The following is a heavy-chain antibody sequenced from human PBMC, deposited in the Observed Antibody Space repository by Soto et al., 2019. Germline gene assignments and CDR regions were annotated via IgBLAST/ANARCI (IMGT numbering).Heavy chain of an antibody. CDR2: IVVGSGNT. D-gene: IGHD3-10*01. CDR3: AAGYAVRGVNYYYGMDV. Sequence: ASVKVSCKASGFTFTSSAVQWVRQARGQRLEWKGWIVVGSGNTNYAQKFQERVTITRDMSTSTAYMELSSLRSEDTAVYYCAAGYAVRGVNYYYGMDVWGQGTTVTVSS. V-gene: IGHV1-58*01. J-gene: IGHJ6*02. CDR1: GFTFTSSA.